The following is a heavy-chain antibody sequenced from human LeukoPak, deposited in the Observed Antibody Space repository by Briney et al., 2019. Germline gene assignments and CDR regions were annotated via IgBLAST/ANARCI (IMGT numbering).Heavy chain of an antibody. V-gene: IGHV4-34*01. D-gene: IGHD5-12*01. CDR2: INQGGST. Sequence: SETLSLTCAVEGGAFNDYYWSWVRQSPEKGLEWIAEINQGGSTIYNPSLKNRVTMSIDTTRKHFSLQLASLTAADTAVYFGARRGIWIQWNFEYWGQGVLVTVSS. CDR1: GGAFNDYY. J-gene: IGHJ4*02. CDR3: ARRGIWIQWNFEY.